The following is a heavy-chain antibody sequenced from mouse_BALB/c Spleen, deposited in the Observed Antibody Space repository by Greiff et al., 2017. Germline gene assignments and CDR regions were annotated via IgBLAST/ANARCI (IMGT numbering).Heavy chain of an antibody. D-gene: IGHD3-3*01. CDR3: ARGGWDRNYFDY. V-gene: IGHV1S137*01. Sequence: QVQLKESGAELVRPGVSVKISCKGSGYTFTDYAMHWVKQSHAKSLEWIGVISTYYGDASYNQKFKGKATMTVDKSSSTAYMELARLTSEDSAIYYCARGGWDRNYFDYWGQGTTLTVSS. J-gene: IGHJ2*01. CDR2: ISTYYGDA. CDR1: GYTFTDYA.